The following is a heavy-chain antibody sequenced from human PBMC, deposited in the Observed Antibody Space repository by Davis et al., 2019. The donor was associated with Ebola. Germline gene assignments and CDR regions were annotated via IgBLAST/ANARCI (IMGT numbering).Heavy chain of an antibody. V-gene: IGHV1-69*04. D-gene: IGHD3-22*01. Sequence: AASVKVSCKASGGTFSSYAISWVRQAPGQGLEWMGRIIPILGIANYAQKFQGRVTITADKSTSTDYMELSSLRSEDTAVYYCARDSLPYDSSGYQRWFDPWGQGTLVTVSS. CDR1: GGTFSSYA. CDR3: ARDSLPYDSSGYQRWFDP. J-gene: IGHJ5*02. CDR2: IIPILGIA.